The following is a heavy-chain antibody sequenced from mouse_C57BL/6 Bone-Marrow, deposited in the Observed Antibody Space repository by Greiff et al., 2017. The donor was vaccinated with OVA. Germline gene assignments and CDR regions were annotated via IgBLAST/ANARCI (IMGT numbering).Heavy chain of an antibody. J-gene: IGHJ1*03. D-gene: IGHD2-12*01. CDR2: IYPGGGYT. Sequence: VQLQQSGAELVRPGTSVKMSKASGYTFTNYWIGWAKQRPGHGLVWIGDIYPGGGYTNYNEKFKGKATLTADKSSSTAYMQFSSLTSADSAIYYCARGYSHWYFGVWGTGTTVTVSS. V-gene: IGHV1-63*01. CDR3: ARGYSHWYFGV. CDR1: GYTFTNYW.